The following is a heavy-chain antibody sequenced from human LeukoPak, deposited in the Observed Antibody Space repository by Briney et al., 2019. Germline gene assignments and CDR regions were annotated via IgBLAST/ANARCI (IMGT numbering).Heavy chain of an antibody. V-gene: IGHV4-31*03. D-gene: IGHD3-3*01. J-gene: IGHJ4*02. CDR1: GGSISSGGYY. Sequence: SETLSLTCTVSGGSISSGGYYWSWIRQHPGKGLEWIGYIYYSGSTYYNPSLKSRVTISVDTSKNQFSLKLSSVTAADTAVYYCARMSDFWSGYYTAYYFDYWGQGTLVTVSS. CDR2: IYYSGST. CDR3: ARMSDFWSGYYTAYYFDY.